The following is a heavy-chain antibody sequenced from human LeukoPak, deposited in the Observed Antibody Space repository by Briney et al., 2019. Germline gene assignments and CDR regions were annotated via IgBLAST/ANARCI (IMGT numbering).Heavy chain of an antibody. CDR1: GFTFSSYA. CDR2: ISGGGGTT. J-gene: IGHJ4*02. CDR3: AKDREGLSSGYDLEYFDY. Sequence: GGSLRLSCAASGFTFSSYAMNWVRQAPGKGLEWVSAISGGGGTTYYADSVKGRFTISRDNSKNTLFLQMNSLRAEDTVVYYCAKDREGLSSGYDLEYFDYWGQGTLVTVSS. D-gene: IGHD5-12*01. V-gene: IGHV3-23*01.